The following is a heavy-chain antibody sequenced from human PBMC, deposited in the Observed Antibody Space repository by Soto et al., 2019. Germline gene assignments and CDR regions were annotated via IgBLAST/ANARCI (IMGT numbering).Heavy chain of an antibody. CDR2: ISGSGGST. V-gene: IGHV3-23*01. D-gene: IGHD1-20*01. CDR1: GFTFSSYA. Sequence: GGSLRLSCAASGFTFSSYAMSWVRQAPGKGLEWVSAISGSGGSTYYADSVKGRFTISRDNSNDTLYLQMNSLRAEDTAVYYCAKDLITGTEVGAFDIWGQGTMVTVSS. CDR3: AKDLITGTEVGAFDI. J-gene: IGHJ3*02.